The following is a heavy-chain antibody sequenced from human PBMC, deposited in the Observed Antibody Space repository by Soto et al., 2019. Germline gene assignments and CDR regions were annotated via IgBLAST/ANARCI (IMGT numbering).Heavy chain of an antibody. V-gene: IGHV5-51*01. CDR2: IHPGDSHT. D-gene: IGHD2-15*01. Sequence: EVQLVQSGAEVKKPGESLKISCQGSGYNFTNYWIAWVRQMSGKGLEWMGIIHPGDSHTAYSPSFHGQVTISADKSLNTAHLEWSSLKASDTAMYYCARHRAEEGSRYCSGGSCYQEAFDIWGQGTLVTVSS. J-gene: IGHJ3*02. CDR1: GYNFTNYW. CDR3: ARHRAEEGSRYCSGGSCYQEAFDI.